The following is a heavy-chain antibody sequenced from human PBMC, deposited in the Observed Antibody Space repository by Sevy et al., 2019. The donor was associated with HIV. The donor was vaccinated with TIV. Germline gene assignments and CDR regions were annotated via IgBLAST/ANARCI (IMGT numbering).Heavy chain of an antibody. CDR1: GVSINTDHYY. V-gene: IGHV4-31*03. D-gene: IGHD6-13*01. J-gene: IGHJ4*02. CDR3: ARQIAAAGTFYFDY. Sequence: SETLSLTCTVSGVSINTDHYYWSWIRQHPGKGLEWIGYIYYSGSTYYNPSLKGRLTISIDTSKNQFSLKLTSVTAADTAVYYCARQIAAAGTFYFDYWGQGNLVTVSS. CDR2: IYYSGST.